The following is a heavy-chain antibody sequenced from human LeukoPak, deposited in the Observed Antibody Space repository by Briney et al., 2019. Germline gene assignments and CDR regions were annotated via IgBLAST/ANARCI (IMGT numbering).Heavy chain of an antibody. Sequence: GGSLRLSRAASGFTFSSYSMNWVRQAPGKGLEWVSSISSSSSYIYYADSVKGRFTISRDNAKNSLYLQMNSLRAEDTAVYYCARGIVATIGGDYWGQGTLVTVSS. D-gene: IGHD5-12*01. CDR1: GFTFSSYS. CDR3: ARGIVATIGGDY. CDR2: ISSSSSYI. V-gene: IGHV3-21*01. J-gene: IGHJ4*02.